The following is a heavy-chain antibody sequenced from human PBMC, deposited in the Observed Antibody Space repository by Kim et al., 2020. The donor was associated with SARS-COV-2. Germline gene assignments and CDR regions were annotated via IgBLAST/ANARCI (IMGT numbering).Heavy chain of an antibody. J-gene: IGHJ4*02. CDR3: AREAYEVRTLDY. V-gene: IGHV1-18*01. CDR1: DYTFTRYG. Sequence: ASVKVSCKASDYTFTRYGIIWVRQAPGQGLEWVGWISPYNGYTNYAHKLQDRVTVTTDTSTSTAYMELRSLSSDDTALYFCAREAYEVRTLDYWSRGTLV. CDR2: ISPYNGYT. D-gene: IGHD5-12*01.